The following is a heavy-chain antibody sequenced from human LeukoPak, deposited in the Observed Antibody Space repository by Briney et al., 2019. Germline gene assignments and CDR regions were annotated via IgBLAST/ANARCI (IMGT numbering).Heavy chain of an antibody. V-gene: IGHV3-30*02. CDR1: GFSLSRSS. D-gene: IGHD3-16*01. CDR2: IRYDGGNG. CDR3: VRGDEVDY. Sequence: GGSLRLSCAASGFSLSRSSMHWVRQAPGKGLEWVAFIRYDGGNGNYADSVKGRFIISRDNSKNTLYLQMKSLGAEDTAVYYCVRGDEVDYWGQGTLVTVSS. J-gene: IGHJ4*02.